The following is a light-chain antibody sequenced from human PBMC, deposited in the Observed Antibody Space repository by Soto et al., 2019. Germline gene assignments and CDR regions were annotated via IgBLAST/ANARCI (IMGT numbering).Light chain of an antibody. CDR3: QQYYSTPRT. CDR1: QSVLYSSNNKNY. Sequence: IVMTQSPDSLSVSLVERATINCMSSQSVLYSSNNKNYLAWYQQKPGQPPKLLIYWASTRESGVPDRFSGSGSGTDFTLTISSLQAEDVAVYYCQQYYSTPRTFGQGTKVDIK. CDR2: WAS. J-gene: IGKJ1*01. V-gene: IGKV4-1*01.